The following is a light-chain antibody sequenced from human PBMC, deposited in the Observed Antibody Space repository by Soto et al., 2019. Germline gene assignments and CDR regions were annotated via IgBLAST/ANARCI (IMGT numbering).Light chain of an antibody. V-gene: IGLV2-14*03. Sequence: QSALTQPASVSGSPGQSITMSCTGTSRDIGGYNYVSWYQQHPGKAPKLMIYDVSNRPSGVSNRFSGSKSGNTASLTISGLQAEDEADYSCSSYTSSSTWVFGGGTKLTVL. CDR1: SRDIGGYNY. J-gene: IGLJ3*02. CDR3: SSYTSSSTWV. CDR2: DVS.